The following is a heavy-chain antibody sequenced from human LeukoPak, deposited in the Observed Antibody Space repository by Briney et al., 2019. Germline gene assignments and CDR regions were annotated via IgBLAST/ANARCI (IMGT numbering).Heavy chain of an antibody. CDR1: GYTFTNFA. Sequence: ASVKVSCKASGYTFTNFAIHWVRQAPGQRLEWMGWISAANGNTKYSQKFQDRVTISRDTSASTAYMELSNLTSDDTAVYYCVRSKGGDIYCPGYWGQGTQVSVSS. V-gene: IGHV1-3*01. J-gene: IGHJ4*02. D-gene: IGHD2-21*02. CDR2: ISAANGNT. CDR3: VRSKGGDIYCPGY.